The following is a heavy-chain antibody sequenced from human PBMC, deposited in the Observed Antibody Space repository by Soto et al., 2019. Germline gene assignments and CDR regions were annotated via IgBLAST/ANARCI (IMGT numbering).Heavy chain of an antibody. CDR1: GFTFPRYS. CDR2: ISSTTHYI. V-gene: IGHV3-21*06. Sequence: ESGGGLVKPGGSLRLSCAASGFTFPRYSMNWVRQAPGKGLEWVSSISSTTHYIYYADSMRGRFTISRDNAKNAVYLEMNSLRAEDTAVYYCARESEDLTSNFDYWGQGTLVTVSS. CDR3: ARESEDLTSNFDY. J-gene: IGHJ4*02.